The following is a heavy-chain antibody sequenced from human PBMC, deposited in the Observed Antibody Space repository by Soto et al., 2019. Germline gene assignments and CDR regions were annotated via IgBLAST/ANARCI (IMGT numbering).Heavy chain of an antibody. CDR2: INPSGGST. J-gene: IGHJ6*02. V-gene: IGHV1-46*01. CDR1: GYTFTSYY. D-gene: IGHD6-6*01. Sequence: ASVKVSCKASGYTFTSYYMHWVRQAPGQGLEWMGIINPSGGSTSYAQKFQGRVTMTRDTSTSTVYMELSSLRSEDTAVYYCAGESSSSPYYYYGMDVWGQGTTVTVSS. CDR3: AGESSSSPYYYYGMDV.